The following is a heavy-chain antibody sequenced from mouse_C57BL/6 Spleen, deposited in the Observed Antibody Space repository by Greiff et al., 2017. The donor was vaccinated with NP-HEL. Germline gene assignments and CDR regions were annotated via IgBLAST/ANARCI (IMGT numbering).Heavy chain of an antibody. J-gene: IGHJ4*01. CDR3: AREGYGSSSYYYAMDY. CDR2: INYDGSST. V-gene: IGHV5-16*01. CDR1: GFTFSDYY. D-gene: IGHD1-1*01. Sequence: EVKLVESEGGLVQPGSSMKLSCTASGFTFSDYYMAWVRQVPEKGLEWVANINYDGSSTYYLDSLKSRFIISRDNAKNILYLQMSSLKSEDTATYYCAREGYGSSSYYYAMDYWGQGTSVTVSS.